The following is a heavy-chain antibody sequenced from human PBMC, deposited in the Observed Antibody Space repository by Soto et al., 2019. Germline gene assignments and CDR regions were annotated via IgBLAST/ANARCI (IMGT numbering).Heavy chain of an antibody. Sequence: QVQLVESGGGVVQPGRSLRLSCAASGFTFSSYGMHWVRQAPGKGLEWVAVISYDGSNKYYADSVKGRFTISRDNSKNTLYLQMNSLRAEDTAVYYCAKDLPLTYPVHTAMVTPGVYWGQGTLVTVSS. CDR2: ISYDGSNK. J-gene: IGHJ4*02. V-gene: IGHV3-30*18. CDR3: AKDLPLTYPVHTAMVTPGVY. D-gene: IGHD5-18*01. CDR1: GFTFSSYG.